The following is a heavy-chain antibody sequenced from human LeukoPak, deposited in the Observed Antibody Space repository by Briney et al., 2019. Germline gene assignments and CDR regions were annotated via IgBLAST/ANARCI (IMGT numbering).Heavy chain of an antibody. CDR3: ASSVGYCSSTSCCEAEY. V-gene: IGHV3-53*01. CDR2: IYSGGST. Sequence: GGSLRLSCAASGFTVSSNYMSWVRQAPGKGLEWVSVIYSGGSTYYADSVKGRFTISRDNSKNTLYLQMNSLRAEDTAVYYCASSVGYCSSTSCCEAEYWGQGTLVTVSS. J-gene: IGHJ4*02. D-gene: IGHD2-2*01. CDR1: GFTVSSNY.